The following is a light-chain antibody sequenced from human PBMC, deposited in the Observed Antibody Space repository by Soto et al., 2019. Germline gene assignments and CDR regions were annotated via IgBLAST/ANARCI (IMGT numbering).Light chain of an antibody. J-gene: IGKJ1*01. CDR3: QQYNNWRT. V-gene: IGKV3-15*01. Sequence: EIVLTQSPGTLSLSPGERATLSCRASQSVSSSYLAWYQQKPGQAPRLLIYGASTRATGIPARFSGSGSGTEFTLTISSLQSEDFAVYYCQQYNNWRTFGQGTKVGIK. CDR1: QSVSSSY. CDR2: GAS.